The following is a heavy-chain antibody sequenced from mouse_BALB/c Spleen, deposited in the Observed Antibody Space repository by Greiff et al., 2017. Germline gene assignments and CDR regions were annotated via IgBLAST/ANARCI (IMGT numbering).Heavy chain of an antibody. J-gene: IGHJ4*01. CDR1: GFTFSDYY. CDR2: ISDGGSYT. D-gene: IGHD2-14*01. CDR3: AKDNDRDDEVTLAYAMDD. V-gene: IGHV5-4*02. Sequence: EVKLVESGGGLVKPGGSLKLSCAASGFTFSDYYMYWVRQTPEKRLEWVATISDGGSYTYYPDSVKGRFTISSDNAKNNLYLQMSSLKSEDTAMYYCAKDNDRDDEVTLAYAMDDWGQGTSVTVAA.